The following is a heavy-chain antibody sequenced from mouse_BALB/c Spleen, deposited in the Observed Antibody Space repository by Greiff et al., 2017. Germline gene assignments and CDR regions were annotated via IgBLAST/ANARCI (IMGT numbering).Heavy chain of an antibody. CDR1: GFTFSSYG. D-gene: IGHD2-10*02. CDR3: AREYGNYLYAMDY. CDR2: INSNGGST. V-gene: IGHV5-6-3*01. Sequence: EVKVVESGGGLVQPGGSLKLSCAASGFTFSSYGMSWVRQTPDKRLELVATINSNGGSTYYPDSVKGRFTISRDNAKNTLYLQMSSLKSEDTAMYYCAREYGNYLYAMDYWGQGTSVTVSS. J-gene: IGHJ4*01.